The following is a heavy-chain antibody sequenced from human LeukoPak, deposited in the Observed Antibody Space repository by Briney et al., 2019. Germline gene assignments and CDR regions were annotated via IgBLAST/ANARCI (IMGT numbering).Heavy chain of an antibody. CDR2: IYTSGST. D-gene: IGHD3-10*01. CDR1: GGSISYFY. CDR3: ASPMVRGVSGAFDI. V-gene: IGHV4-4*07. Sequence: SETLSLTCTVSGGSISYFYWSWIRQPAGKGLEWIGRIYTSGSTNYNPSLKSRVTMSVDTSKKQFSLKLSSVTAADTAVYYCASPMVRGVSGAFDIWGQGTMVTVSS. J-gene: IGHJ3*02.